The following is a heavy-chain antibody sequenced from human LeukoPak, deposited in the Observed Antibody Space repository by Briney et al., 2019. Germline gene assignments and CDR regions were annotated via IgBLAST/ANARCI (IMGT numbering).Heavy chain of an antibody. CDR2: IIPIFGTA. CDR3: ARGGYGDDEDAFDI. CDR1: EGTFSSYA. Sequence: SVKVSCKASEGTFSSYAISWVRQAPGQGLEWMGGIIPIFGTANYAQKFQGRVTITTDESTSTAYMELSSLRSEDTAVYYCARGGYGDDEDAFDIWGQGTMVTVSS. J-gene: IGHJ3*02. V-gene: IGHV1-69*05. D-gene: IGHD4-17*01.